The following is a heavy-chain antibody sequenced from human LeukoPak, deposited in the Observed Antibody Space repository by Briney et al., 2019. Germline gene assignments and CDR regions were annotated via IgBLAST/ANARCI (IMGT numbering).Heavy chain of an antibody. V-gene: IGHV1-18*01. Sequence: ASVKVSCKASGYTFTSYGTSWVRQAPGQGLEWMGWISAYNGNTNYAQKLQGRVTMTTDTSTSTAYMELRSLRSDDTAVYYCARPLNYYDSSGYYYYFDYWGQGTLVTVSS. D-gene: IGHD3-22*01. CDR3: ARPLNYYDSSGYYYYFDY. CDR1: GYTFTSYG. J-gene: IGHJ4*02. CDR2: ISAYNGNT.